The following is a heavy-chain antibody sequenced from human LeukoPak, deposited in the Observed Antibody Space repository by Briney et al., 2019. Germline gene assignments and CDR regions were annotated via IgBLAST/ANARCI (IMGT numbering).Heavy chain of an antibody. CDR3: AQHLGYCSSGTCYFTY. CDR1: GFTFSSYA. CDR2: ISYDGSNK. D-gene: IGHD2-15*01. Sequence: GGSLRLSCAASGFTFSSYAMHWVRQAPGKGLEWVAVISYDGSNKYYADSVKGRFTISRDNSKRTLFLQMNSLGAEDTAVHHCAQHLGYCSSGTCYFTYWGQGTLVTVSS. V-gene: IGHV3-30-3*01. J-gene: IGHJ4*02.